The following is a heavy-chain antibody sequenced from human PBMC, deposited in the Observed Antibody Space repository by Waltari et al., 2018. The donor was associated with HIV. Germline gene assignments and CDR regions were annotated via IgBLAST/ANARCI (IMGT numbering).Heavy chain of an antibody. V-gene: IGHV3-74*01. Sequence: EVQLVESGGGLVQPGGSLRLSCAASGFTFSNYWMPCVRQAPGKGLVWVSRINSDGSSTNYAGSVKGRFTVSRDNAKNTLYLQMNSLRAEDTAVYYCARDLYSRNGDDYWGQGTLVTVSS. CDR1: GFTFSNYW. CDR2: INSDGSST. D-gene: IGHD6-13*01. CDR3: ARDLYSRNGDDY. J-gene: IGHJ4*02.